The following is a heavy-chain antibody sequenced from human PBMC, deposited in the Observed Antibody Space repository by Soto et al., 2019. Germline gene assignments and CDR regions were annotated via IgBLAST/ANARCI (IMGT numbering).Heavy chain of an antibody. CDR1: GFTFSSYA. D-gene: IGHD3-22*01. J-gene: IGHJ4*02. CDR2: ISYDGSNK. CDR3: ARDRDSSGYYYKYYFDY. V-gene: IGHV3-30-3*01. Sequence: QVQLVESGGGVVQPGRSLRLSCAASGFTFSSYAMHWVRQAPGKGLEWVAVISYDGSNKYYADSVKGRFTISRDNSKNTLYLQMNSLRAEDTSVYYCARDRDSSGYYYKYYFDYWGQGTLVTVSS.